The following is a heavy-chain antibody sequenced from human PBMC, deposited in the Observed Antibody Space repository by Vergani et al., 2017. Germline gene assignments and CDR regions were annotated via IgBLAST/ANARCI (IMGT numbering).Heavy chain of an antibody. Sequence: EVQVLESGGGLVQPGGSLRLSCAASGFTFDDYAMHWVRQAPGKGLEWVSGISWNSGSIGYADSVKGRFTISRDNSKNTLYLQMNSLRAEDTAVYYCAKDQGGYCSSTSCPRNYYYGMDVWGQGTTVTVSS. V-gene: IGHV3-9*01. CDR2: ISWNSGSI. CDR3: AKDQGGYCSSTSCPRNYYYGMDV. J-gene: IGHJ6*02. CDR1: GFTFDDYA. D-gene: IGHD2-2*01.